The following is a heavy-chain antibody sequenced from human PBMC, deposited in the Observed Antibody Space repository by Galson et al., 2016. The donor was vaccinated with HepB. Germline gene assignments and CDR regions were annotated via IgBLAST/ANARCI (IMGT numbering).Heavy chain of an antibody. CDR3: AREGTFGGGIATYIDY. Sequence: SVKVSCKASGGTFSSYAISWVRQAPGQGLEWVGRIIPIFGTTNYAQKFQGRVTVTADQSTTTASMELSSLKPEDTAVYYCAREGTFGGGIATYIDYWGQGTLVTVSS. J-gene: IGHJ4*02. CDR2: IIPIFGTT. CDR1: GGTFSSYA. D-gene: IGHD3-16*02. V-gene: IGHV1-69*13.